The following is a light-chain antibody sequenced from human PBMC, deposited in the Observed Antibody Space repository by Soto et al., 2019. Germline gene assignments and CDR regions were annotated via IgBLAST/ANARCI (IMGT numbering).Light chain of an antibody. CDR3: QQCSTSPLT. Sequence: EIVLTQSPGTLSLSPGERATLSCRASQTVRNNFLAWHQQKPGQAPRLLIHDASSRATGIPDRFSGSGSATDFTLTIARLEPEDFAVYYCQQCSTSPLTFGGGTKVEIK. CDR2: DAS. CDR1: QTVRNNF. J-gene: IGKJ4*01. V-gene: IGKV3-20*01.